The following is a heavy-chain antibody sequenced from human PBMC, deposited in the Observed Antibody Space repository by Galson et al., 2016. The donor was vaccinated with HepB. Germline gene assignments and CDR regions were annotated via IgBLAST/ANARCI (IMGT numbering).Heavy chain of an antibody. CDR2: TYYRSKWYN. J-gene: IGHJ6*03. CDR1: GDSVSSNSAA. Sequence: CAISGDSVSSNSAAWNWIRQSPSRGLEWLGRTYYRSKWYNDYAVSVKSRVTINPDTSKNQFSLHLNSVTPEDTAVYYCARANGDFIYYYYYYFMDVWGQGTLVIVSS. CDR3: ARANGDFIYYYYYYFMDV. D-gene: IGHD4-17*01. V-gene: IGHV6-1*01.